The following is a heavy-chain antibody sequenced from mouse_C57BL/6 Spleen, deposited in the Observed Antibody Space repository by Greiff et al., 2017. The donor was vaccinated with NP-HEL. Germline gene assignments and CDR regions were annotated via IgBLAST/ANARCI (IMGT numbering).Heavy chain of an antibody. D-gene: IGHD2-5*01. CDR3: ARFDSNSAWFAY. CDR2: IHPNSGST. V-gene: IGHV1-64*01. Sequence: VQLQQSGAELVKPGASVKLSCKASGYTFTSYWMHWVKQRPGQGLEWIGMIHPNSGSTNYNEKFKSKATLTVDKSSSTAYMQLSSLTSEDSAVYYCARFDSNSAWFAYWGQGTLVTVSA. CDR1: GYTFTSYW. J-gene: IGHJ3*01.